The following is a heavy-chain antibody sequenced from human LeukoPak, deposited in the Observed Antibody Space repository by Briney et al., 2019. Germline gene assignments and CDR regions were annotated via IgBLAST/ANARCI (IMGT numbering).Heavy chain of an antibody. CDR2: IKHDGSEE. J-gene: IGHJ4*02. CDR3: GYTNNFYH. D-gene: IGHD3-16*02. CDR1: GLSISGRW. Sequence: PGESLRLSCVASGLSISGRWMNWVRQAPGQGLEWVANIKHDGSEEYYVDSVKGRFTVSRDDGRNSVSLQMNSVRAEDTAVYYCGYTNNFYHWGQGTLVVVSS. V-gene: IGHV3-7*01.